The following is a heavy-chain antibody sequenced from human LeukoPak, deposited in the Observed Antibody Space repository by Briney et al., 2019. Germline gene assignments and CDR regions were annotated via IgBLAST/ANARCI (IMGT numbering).Heavy chain of an antibody. CDR1: LLTLRSYL. CDR2: IRSSGDIT. Sequence: GSLRLSCAASLLTLRSYLMSWVRQAPGKGLEWVSSIRSSGDITYYADSVKGRFTISRDNYKNTLYLQMNSLSAEDTAVYYCARDLMRTVTLEVAWGQGTLVTVSS. J-gene: IGHJ5*02. CDR3: ARDLMRTVTLEVA. V-gene: IGHV3-23*01. D-gene: IGHD4-17*01.